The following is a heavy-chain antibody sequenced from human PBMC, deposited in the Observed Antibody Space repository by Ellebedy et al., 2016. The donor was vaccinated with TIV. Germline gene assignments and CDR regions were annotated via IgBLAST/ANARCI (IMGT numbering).Heavy chain of an antibody. V-gene: IGHV3-48*03. CDR2: ISSRSATI. D-gene: IGHD2-2*01. Sequence: GESLKISCAASGFTFSTYEMNWVRQAPGKGLEWVSYISSRSATIYYADSVKGRFTISRDNAKNSLYLQMNSLRAEDTAFYYYAITSRPFFEYWGQGTLVTVSS. J-gene: IGHJ4*02. CDR3: AITSRPFFEY. CDR1: GFTFSTYE.